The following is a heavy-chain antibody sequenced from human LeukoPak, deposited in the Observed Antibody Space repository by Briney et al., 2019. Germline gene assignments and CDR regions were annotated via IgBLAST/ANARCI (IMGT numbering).Heavy chain of an antibody. V-gene: IGHV3-7*01. CDR2: IEQDGGQK. CDR3: ARDGGGDITGTNDY. J-gene: IGHJ4*02. Sequence: PGGSLRLSCAASGFTFSSYWMSWVRQSPGKGLEWVANIEQDGGQKYYVDSVKGRFTISRDNAKNSLYLQMNSLRAEDTAVYYCARDGGGDITGTNDYWGQGTLVTVSS. CDR1: GFTFSSYW. D-gene: IGHD1-20*01.